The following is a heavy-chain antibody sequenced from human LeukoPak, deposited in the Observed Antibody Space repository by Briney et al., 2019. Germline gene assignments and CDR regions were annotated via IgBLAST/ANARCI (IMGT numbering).Heavy chain of an antibody. V-gene: IGHV3-20*04. Sequence: GGSLRLSCAASGFTFDDYGMSWVRHAPGKGLEWVSGINWNGGSTGYADSVKGRFTISRDNAKNTLYLQMNSLRAEDTAVYYCARAEYFDFNWFDPWGQGTLVTVSS. CDR1: GFTFDDYG. J-gene: IGHJ5*02. CDR2: INWNGGST. CDR3: ARAEYFDFNWFDP. D-gene: IGHD3-9*01.